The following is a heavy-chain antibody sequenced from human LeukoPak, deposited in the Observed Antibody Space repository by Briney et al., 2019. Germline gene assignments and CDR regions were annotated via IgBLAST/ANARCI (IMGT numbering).Heavy chain of an antibody. CDR2: INPNSGGT. V-gene: IGHV1-2*02. CDR1: GYTFTGYY. Sequence: ASVKVSCKASGYTFTGYYMHWVRQAPGQGLEWMGWINPNSGGTNYAQKFQGRVIMTRDTSISTAYMELSRLRSDDTAVYYCARGGPVTIFGVVIGNWFDPWGQGTLVTVSS. D-gene: IGHD3-3*01. CDR3: ARGGPVTIFGVVIGNWFDP. J-gene: IGHJ5*02.